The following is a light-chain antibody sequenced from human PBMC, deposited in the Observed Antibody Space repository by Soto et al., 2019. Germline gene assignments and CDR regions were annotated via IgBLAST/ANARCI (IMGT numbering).Light chain of an antibody. CDR3: QQLNTYPIT. CDR1: QDISSY. J-gene: IGKJ5*01. Sequence: GDRVTITCRASQDISSYLAWYQQKAGKAPKLLISSASTLQSGVPSRFSGSGSGTAFTLTTSSLQPDDFATYYCQQLNTYPITFGQGTRLEIK. CDR2: SAS. V-gene: IGKV1-9*01.